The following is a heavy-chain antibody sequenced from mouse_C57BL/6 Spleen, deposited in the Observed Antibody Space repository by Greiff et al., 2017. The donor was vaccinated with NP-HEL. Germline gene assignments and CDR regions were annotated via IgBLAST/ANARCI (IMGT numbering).Heavy chain of an antibody. D-gene: IGHD2-3*01. CDR3: ARAWLLTGSWFAY. J-gene: IGHJ3*01. CDR1: GYSFTDYN. CDR2: INPNYGTT. V-gene: IGHV1-39*01. Sequence: EVKLQESGPELVKPGASVKISCKASGYSFTDYNMNWVKQSNGKSLEWIGVINPNYGTTSYNQKFKGKATLTVDQSSSTAYMQLNSLTSEDSAVYYCARAWLLTGSWFAYWGQGTLVTVSA.